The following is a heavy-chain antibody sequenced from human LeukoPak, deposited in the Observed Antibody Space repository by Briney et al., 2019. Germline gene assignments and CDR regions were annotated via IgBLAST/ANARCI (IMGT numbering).Heavy chain of an antibody. Sequence: SETLSLTCTVSGGSISSSSYYWGWIRQPPGKGLEWIGSIYYSGSTYYNPSLKSRVTISVDTSKNQFSLKLSSVTAADTAVYYRARYCSGGSCYSFVGGAFDIWGQGTMVIVSS. CDR2: IYYSGST. J-gene: IGHJ3*02. V-gene: IGHV4-39*01. D-gene: IGHD2-15*01. CDR1: GGSISSSSYY. CDR3: ARYCSGGSCYSFVGGAFDI.